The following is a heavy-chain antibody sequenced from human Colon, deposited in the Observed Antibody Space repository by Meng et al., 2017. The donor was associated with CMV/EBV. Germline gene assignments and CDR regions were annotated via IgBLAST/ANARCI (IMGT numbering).Heavy chain of an antibody. V-gene: IGHV3-7*01. J-gene: IGHJ4*02. CDR2: IRQDGNEL. D-gene: IGHD2-15*01. Sequence: GESLKISCAASGFTFSSYWMSWVRQAPGKGLEWVSNIRQDGNELYYVDSLKGRFTISRDNAKSSLYLQMNSLRADDTAVYYCARPRGYCSGCSCFPSDYWGQGTLVTVSS. CDR3: ARPRGYCSGCSCFPSDY. CDR1: GFTFSSYW.